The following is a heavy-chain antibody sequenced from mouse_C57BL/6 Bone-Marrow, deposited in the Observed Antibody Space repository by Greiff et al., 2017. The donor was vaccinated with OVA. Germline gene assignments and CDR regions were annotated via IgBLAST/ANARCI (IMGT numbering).Heavy chain of an antibody. V-gene: IGHV1-61*01. D-gene: IGHD1-1*01. CDR2: IYPSDSET. CDR1: GYTFTSYW. CDR3: ARRDYYGSLYYFDY. J-gene: IGHJ2*01. Sequence: QVQLQQPGAELVRPGSSVTLSCKASGYTFTSYWMDWVKQRPGQGLEWIGNIYPSDSETHYNQKFKDKATLTVDKSSSTAYMQLSSLTSEDSAVYYCARRDYYGSLYYFDYWGQGTTLTVSS.